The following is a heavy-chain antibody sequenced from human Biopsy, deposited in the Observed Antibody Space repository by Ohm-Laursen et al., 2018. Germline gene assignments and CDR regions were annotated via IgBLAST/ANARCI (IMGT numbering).Heavy chain of an antibody. D-gene: IGHD3-22*01. CDR1: GKIFSDYH. CDR2: INHSGRT. CDR3: VRGVDYYDPYHYYALDV. J-gene: IGHJ6*02. V-gene: IGHV4-34*01. Sequence: SVTLSLTCEVYGKIFSDYHWSWIRQPPGKGLEWIGQINHSGRTNYNPSLKRRVTISVDTSKNQFPRKVRSVTAADTAVYYCVRGVDYYDPYHYYALDVWGQGTTVTVSS.